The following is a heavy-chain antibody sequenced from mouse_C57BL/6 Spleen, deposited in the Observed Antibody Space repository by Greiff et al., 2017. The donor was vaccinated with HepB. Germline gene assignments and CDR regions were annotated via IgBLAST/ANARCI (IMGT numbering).Heavy chain of an antibody. J-gene: IGHJ2*01. CDR2: IYPGDGDT. CDR3: ARGYYGSSYFDY. CDR1: GYAFSSSW. Sequence: VKLQQSGPELVKPGASVKISCKASGYAFSSSWMNGVKQRPGKGLEWIGRIYPGDGDTNYNGKFKGKATLTADKSSSTAYMQLSSLTSEDSAVYFCARGYYGSSYFDYWGQGTTLTVSS. D-gene: IGHD1-1*01. V-gene: IGHV1-82*01.